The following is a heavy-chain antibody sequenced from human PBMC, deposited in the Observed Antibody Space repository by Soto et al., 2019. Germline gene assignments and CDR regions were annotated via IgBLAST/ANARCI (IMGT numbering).Heavy chain of an antibody. J-gene: IGHJ6*02. CDR1: GGTFSSYA. Sequence: ASVKVSCKASGGTFSSYAISWVRQAPGQGLEWMGGIIPIFGTANYAQKFQGRVTITADESTSTAYMELSSLRSEDTAVYYCARDRGYSGYYYGMDVWGQGTTVTVSS. V-gene: IGHV1-69*13. CDR2: IIPIFGTA. CDR3: ARDRGYSGYYYGMDV. D-gene: IGHD1-1*01.